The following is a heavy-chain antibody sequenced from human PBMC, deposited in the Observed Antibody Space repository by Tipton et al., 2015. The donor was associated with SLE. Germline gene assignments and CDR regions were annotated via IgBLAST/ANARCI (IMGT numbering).Heavy chain of an antibody. Sequence: TLSLTCTASGGPIRSNYWSWIRKPPGKGLEWIGYMYHSGSTKYNPSLKSRVTISVDTSKNQVSLKLTSVTAADTAVYYCARGWYSRNWEWWFDPWGQGTLVTVSS. D-gene: IGHD6-13*01. CDR3: ARGWYSRNWEWWFDP. CDR2: MYHSGST. V-gene: IGHV4-59*13. J-gene: IGHJ5*02. CDR1: GGPIRSNY.